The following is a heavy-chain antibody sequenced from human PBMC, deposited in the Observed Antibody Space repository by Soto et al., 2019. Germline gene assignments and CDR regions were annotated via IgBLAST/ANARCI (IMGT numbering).Heavy chain of an antibody. J-gene: IGHJ6*02. CDR2: IITIFGTT. V-gene: IGHV1-69*01. CDR3: ATGLRTGNYGMDV. CDR1: GGTFINDA. D-gene: IGHD3-10*01. Sequence: QEQLVQAGAEVKKPGSSVRISCRASGGTFINDAVSWVRQAPGQGLQWMGGIITIFGTTHYAQKCQGRVTITADESTATAYMELRSVTSEDTAVYYCATGLRTGNYGMDVWGQGTAVTVSS.